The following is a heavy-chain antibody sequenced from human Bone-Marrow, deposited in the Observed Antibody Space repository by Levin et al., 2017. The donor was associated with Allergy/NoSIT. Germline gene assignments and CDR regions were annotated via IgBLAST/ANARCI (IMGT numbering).Heavy chain of an antibody. CDR2: IYYSGNT. J-gene: IGHJ5*02. V-gene: IGHV4-59*11. CDR3: ARGGYSESYYRHNCFDP. CDR1: GGSMTAQY. D-gene: IGHD1-26*01. Sequence: SETLSLTCSVSGGSMTAQYWSWIRQAPGKGLEWIGYIYYSGNTNYNPSLKSRVTISVDTSKSQFSLKVNSVTAAETAVYFCARGGYSESYYRHNCFDPWGQGSLVIVSS.